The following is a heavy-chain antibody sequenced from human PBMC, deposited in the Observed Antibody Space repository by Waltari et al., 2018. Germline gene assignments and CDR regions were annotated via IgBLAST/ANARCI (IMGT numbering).Heavy chain of an antibody. V-gene: IGHV4-59*01. J-gene: IGHJ2*01. CDR3: PGGGDMTTLPPPWYSDP. CDR2: IYYSGST. CDR1: GGSISSYY. Sequence: QVQLQESGPGLVKPSETLSLTCTVSGGSISSYYWSWIRQPPGKGLEWIGYIYYSGSTTTNPPLRIRFPLSVDPSRTRFPRRRGPVTAADTPGNSWPGGGDMTTLPPPWYSDPGGRGTLSLSPQ. D-gene: IGHD4-4*01.